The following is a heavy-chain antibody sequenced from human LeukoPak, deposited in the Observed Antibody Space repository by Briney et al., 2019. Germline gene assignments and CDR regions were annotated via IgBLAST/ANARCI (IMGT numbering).Heavy chain of an antibody. J-gene: IGHJ4*02. CDR1: GFTFSSYW. Sequence: GGSLRLSCAASGFTFSSYWMRWVRQGPGKGLVWVSRFLSDGSRTTYADSVKGRFTISGDNAKNTLYLQMNSLRAEDTAVYYCARVGDYGSGFDFWGQGTLVTVSS. CDR2: FLSDGSRT. D-gene: IGHD3-10*01. V-gene: IGHV3-74*01. CDR3: ARVGDYGSGFDF.